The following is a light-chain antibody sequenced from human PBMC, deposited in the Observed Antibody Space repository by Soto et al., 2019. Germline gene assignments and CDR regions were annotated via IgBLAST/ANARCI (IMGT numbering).Light chain of an antibody. CDR3: QTWGTGMPG. CDR2: VNSDGSH. CDR1: SGHSNYA. J-gene: IGLJ3*02. V-gene: IGLV4-69*02. Sequence: QLVLTQSTSASASLGASVNLTCTLSSGHSNYAIAWHQQQPEKGPLYFMNVNSDGSHTKGDGIPDRFSGSSSGADRYLTIASLQSEDEADYYCQTWGTGMPGFGGGTKQTVL.